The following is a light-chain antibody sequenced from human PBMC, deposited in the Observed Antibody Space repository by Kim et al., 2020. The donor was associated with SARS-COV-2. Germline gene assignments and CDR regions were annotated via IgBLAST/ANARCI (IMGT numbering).Light chain of an antibody. CDR1: RDIIND. J-gene: IGKJ5*01. CDR2: AES. Sequence: ASIEDRVTITCRASRDIINDLGWYQTKPGKAPKRLIYAESNLQSGVPSRFSGSGSGTEFVLTITSLQPEDFATYYCLQDYQYPLTFVQGTRLEIK. CDR3: LQDYQYPLT. V-gene: IGKV1-6*01.